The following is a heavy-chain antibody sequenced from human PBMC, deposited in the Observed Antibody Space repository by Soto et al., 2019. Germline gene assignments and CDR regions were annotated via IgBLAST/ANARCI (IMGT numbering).Heavy chain of an antibody. CDR2: ISSSGYT. V-gene: IGHV4-31*03. CDR1: GGSISSGYYY. D-gene: IGHD2-8*01. CDR3: AGPPRYCIQGACSSYGYFDL. J-gene: IGHJ2*01. Sequence: PSETLSLTCTVSGGSISSGYYYWNWIRQHPGKGLEWIVYISSSGYTYYNPSLKSRLTISMDTSENHLSLRLSSVTAADTAVYYCAGPPRYCIQGACSSYGYFDLWGRGTLVTVSS.